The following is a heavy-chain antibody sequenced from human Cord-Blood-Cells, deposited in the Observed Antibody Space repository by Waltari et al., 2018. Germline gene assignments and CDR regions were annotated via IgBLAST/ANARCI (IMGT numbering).Heavy chain of an antibody. J-gene: IGHJ3*02. V-gene: IGHV3-53*01. CDR1: GFTVSSNY. CDR2: IYGGGST. Sequence: EVQLVESGGGLIQPGGSLRLSCAASGFTVSSNYMSWVRQAPGKGLWWVSVIYGGGSTDYADSVKGRFTISRDNSKNTLYLQMNSLRAEDTAVYYCAREIFEGSAFDIWGQGTMVTVSS. D-gene: IGHD3-3*01. CDR3: AREIFEGSAFDI.